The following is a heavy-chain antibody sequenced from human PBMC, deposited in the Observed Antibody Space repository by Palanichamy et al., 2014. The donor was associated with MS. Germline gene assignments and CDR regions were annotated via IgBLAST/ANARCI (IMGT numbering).Heavy chain of an antibody. CDR2: ISYDGSNK. V-gene: IGHV3-30*18. Sequence: QVQLVESGGGVVQPGRSLRLSCAASGFTFSSYGMHWVRQAPGKGLEWVAVISYDGSNKYYADSVKGRFTISRDNSKNTLYLQMNSLRAEDTAVYYCAKASEWLRLNWEFDYWGQGTLVTVSS. CDR1: GFTFSSYG. J-gene: IGHJ4*02. D-gene: IGHD5-12*01. CDR3: AKASEWLRLNWEFDY.